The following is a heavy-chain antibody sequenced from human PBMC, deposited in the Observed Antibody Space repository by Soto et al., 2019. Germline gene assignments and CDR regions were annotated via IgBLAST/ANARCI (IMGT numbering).Heavy chain of an antibody. Sequence: EVQLVESGGVVVQPGGSLRLSCAASGFTFDDYTMHWVRQAPGKGLEWVSLISWDGGSTYYADSVKGRFTISRDNSKNSLYLQMNSLRTEDTALYYCAKSNRVDIVAGEHFDYWGQGTLVTVSS. D-gene: IGHD5-12*01. CDR2: ISWDGGST. J-gene: IGHJ4*02. V-gene: IGHV3-43*01. CDR3: AKSNRVDIVAGEHFDY. CDR1: GFTFDDYT.